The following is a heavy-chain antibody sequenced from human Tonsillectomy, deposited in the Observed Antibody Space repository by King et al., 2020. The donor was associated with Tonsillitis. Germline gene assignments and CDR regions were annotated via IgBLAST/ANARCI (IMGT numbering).Heavy chain of an antibody. CDR2: IYYSGST. CDR1: VGSISRYY. V-gene: IGHV4-59*01. CDR3: ARGGRDSGSPGRVDY. J-gene: IGHJ4*02. D-gene: IGHD1-26*01. Sequence: VQLQESGPGLVKPSETLSLTCTVSVGSISRYYWNWIRQPPGKELEWIGYIYYSGSTNYNPSLKSRVTISVDTSQNPFSLKRTSVTAADTAVYYCARGGRDSGSPGRVDYWGPGTLFTVSS.